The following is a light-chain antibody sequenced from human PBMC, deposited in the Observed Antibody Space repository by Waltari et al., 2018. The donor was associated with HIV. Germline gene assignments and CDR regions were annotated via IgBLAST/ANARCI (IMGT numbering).Light chain of an antibody. CDR3: QQSYSTPWT. CDR2: AAS. Sequence: DIQMTQSPSSLSASVGDRVTITCRASQSISTYLNWYQQKPGKAPKLLVYAASSLQGGVSSRFSGSGSGPDFTLTISSLQPEDFVTYYCQQSYSTPWTFGQGTKVDI. J-gene: IGKJ1*01. CDR1: QSISTY. V-gene: IGKV1-39*01.